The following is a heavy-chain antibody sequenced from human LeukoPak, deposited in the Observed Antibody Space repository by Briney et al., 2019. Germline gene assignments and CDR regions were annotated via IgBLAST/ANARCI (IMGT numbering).Heavy chain of an antibody. V-gene: IGHV4-39*07. CDR3: ARGPTTVTRAFDY. Sequence: SETLSLTCTVSGGSISSSSYYWGWIRQPPGKGLEWIGSIYYSGSTYYNPSLKSRVTISVDTSKNQFSLRLTSMTAADTAVYYCARGPTTVTRAFDYWGQGTLVTVSS. J-gene: IGHJ4*02. CDR1: GGSISSSSYY. CDR2: IYYSGST. D-gene: IGHD4-17*01.